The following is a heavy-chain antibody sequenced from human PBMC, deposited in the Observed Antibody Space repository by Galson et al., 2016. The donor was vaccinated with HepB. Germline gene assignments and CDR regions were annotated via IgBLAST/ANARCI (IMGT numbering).Heavy chain of an antibody. Sequence: SLRLSCAASGFTFDAYAMHWVRQAPGKGLEWVSGISWNSGTIDYADSVKGRFTISRDNAKNSLYLQMNSLRPEDTALYYCAKAGTYSSSKGWFDPWGQGTLVTVSS. CDR3: AKAGTYSSSKGWFDP. CDR1: GFTFDAYA. V-gene: IGHV3-9*01. CDR2: ISWNSGTI. J-gene: IGHJ5*02. D-gene: IGHD6-13*01.